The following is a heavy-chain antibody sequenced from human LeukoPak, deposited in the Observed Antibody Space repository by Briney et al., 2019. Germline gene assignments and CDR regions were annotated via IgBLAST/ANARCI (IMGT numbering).Heavy chain of an antibody. D-gene: IGHD3-16*01. J-gene: IGHJ4*02. CDR3: ARGQGALDY. CDR2: IKQDGSEK. V-gene: IGHV3-7*01. CDR1: GFTSSTYW. Sequence: GGSLGLSCAASGFTSSTYWMSWVRQAPGKGLEWVANIKQDGSEKYYVDSVKGRFTISRDNAKNSLYLQMNSLRAEDTAVYYCARGQGALDYWGQGTLVTVSS.